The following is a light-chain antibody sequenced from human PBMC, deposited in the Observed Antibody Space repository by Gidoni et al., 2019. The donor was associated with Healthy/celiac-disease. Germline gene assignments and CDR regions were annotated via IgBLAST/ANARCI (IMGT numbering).Light chain of an antibody. CDR3: QSYDSSLSAFYV. CDR2: GTS. CDR1: SSNIGAGYD. V-gene: IGLV1-40*01. J-gene: IGLJ1*01. Sequence: QSVLTQPPSVSVAPGQRVTISCTGSSSNIGAGYDVHWYQQLPGAAPTLLIYGTSNRPSGVPDRFSGSKSGTSASLAITGLQAEDEAEYYCQSYDSSLSAFYVFGTGTKVTVL.